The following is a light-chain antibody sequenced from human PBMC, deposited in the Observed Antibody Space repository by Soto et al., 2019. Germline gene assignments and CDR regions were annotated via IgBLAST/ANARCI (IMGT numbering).Light chain of an antibody. CDR3: EQDGSSPWV. V-gene: IGKV1-39*01. CDR2: AAS. Sequence: DIQMTQSPSSLSASVGDRVTITCRASQSISSYLNWYQQKPGKAPKLLIYAASSLQSGVPSRFSGSGSGTDCTLTNNSMEPEDFSAYYCEQDGSSPWVVGPGTKVDIK. CDR1: QSISSY. J-gene: IGKJ1*01.